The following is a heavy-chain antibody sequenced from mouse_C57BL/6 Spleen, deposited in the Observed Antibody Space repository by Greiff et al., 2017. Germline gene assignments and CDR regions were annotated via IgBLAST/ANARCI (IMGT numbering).Heavy chain of an antibody. D-gene: IGHD3-1*01. CDR3: ALPSAARATPWFAY. V-gene: IGHV1-59*01. Sequence: QVQLQQPGAELVRPGTSVKLSCKASGYTFTSYWMHWVKQRPGQGLEWIGVIDPSDSYTNYNQKFKGKATLTVDTSSSTAYMPLSSLTSEDSAVYYCALPSAARATPWFAYWGQGTLVTVSA. CDR2: IDPSDSYT. CDR1: GYTFTSYW. J-gene: IGHJ3*01.